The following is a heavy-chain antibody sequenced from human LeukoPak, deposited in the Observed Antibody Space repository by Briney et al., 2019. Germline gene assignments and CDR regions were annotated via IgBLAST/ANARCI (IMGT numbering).Heavy chain of an antibody. CDR3: AKLRAVQLALYDY. V-gene: IGHV3-21*01. Sequence: GGSLRLSCAASGFTFSSYSMNWVRQAPGKGLEWVSSISSSSSYIYYADSVKGRFTISRDNAKNSLYLQMSSLRAEDTAVYYCAKLRAVQLALYDYWGQGIPVIVSS. J-gene: IGHJ4*02. CDR2: ISSSSSYI. CDR1: GFTFSSYS. D-gene: IGHD1-1*01.